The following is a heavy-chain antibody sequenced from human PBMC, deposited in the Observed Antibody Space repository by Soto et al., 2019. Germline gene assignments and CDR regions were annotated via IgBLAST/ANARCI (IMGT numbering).Heavy chain of an antibody. Sequence: VQQAHGQGLEWMGGIIPIFGTANYAQKFQGRVTITADESTSTAYMELSSLRSEDTAVYFCASGISPATRGRFDPRAQGPLFSVP. CDR3: ASGISPATRGRFDP. V-gene: IGHV1-69*01. D-gene: IGHD1-20*01. CDR2: IIPIFGTA. J-gene: IGHJ5*02.